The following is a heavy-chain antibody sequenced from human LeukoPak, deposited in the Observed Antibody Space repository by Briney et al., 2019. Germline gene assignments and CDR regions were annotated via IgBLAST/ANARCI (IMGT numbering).Heavy chain of an antibody. Sequence: PGGSLRLSCAASGFTFSNYGMHWVRQAPGEGLEWVAFIRFDGSYKYHAESLKGRFTISRDNSKNTLYLEMNSLRGEDTAVYYCAKDLCSGGSCYSFDYWGQGTLVTVSS. J-gene: IGHJ4*02. D-gene: IGHD2-15*01. CDR1: GFTFSNYG. CDR2: IRFDGSYK. CDR3: AKDLCSGGSCYSFDY. V-gene: IGHV3-30*02.